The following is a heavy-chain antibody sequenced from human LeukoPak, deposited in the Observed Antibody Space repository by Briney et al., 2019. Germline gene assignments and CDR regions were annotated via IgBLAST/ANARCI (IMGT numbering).Heavy chain of an antibody. Sequence: ASVKVSCKASGYTFTSYAMNWVRQAPGQGLEWMGWINTNTGNPTYAQGFTGRFVFSLDTSVSTAYLQISSLKAEDTAVYYCASHDILTGHDAFDIWGQGTMVTVSS. D-gene: IGHD3-9*01. J-gene: IGHJ3*02. CDR1: GYTFTSYA. CDR3: ASHDILTGHDAFDI. CDR2: INTNTGNP. V-gene: IGHV7-4-1*02.